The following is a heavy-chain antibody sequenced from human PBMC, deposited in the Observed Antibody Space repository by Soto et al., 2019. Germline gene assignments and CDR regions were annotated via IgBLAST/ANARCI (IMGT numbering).Heavy chain of an antibody. J-gene: IGHJ4*02. CDR1: GGSISSSSYY. Sequence: SETLSLTCTVSGGSISSSSYYWGWIRQPPGKGLEWIGSIYYSGSTYYNPSLKSRVTISVDTSKNQFSLKLSSVTAADTAVYYCASPDYGEGKFDYWGQGTLVTVSS. CDR2: IYYSGST. D-gene: IGHD4-17*01. V-gene: IGHV4-39*01. CDR3: ASPDYGEGKFDY.